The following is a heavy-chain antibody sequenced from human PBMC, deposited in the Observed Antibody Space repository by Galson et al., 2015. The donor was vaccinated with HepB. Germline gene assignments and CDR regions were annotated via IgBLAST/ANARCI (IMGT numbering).Heavy chain of an antibody. CDR3: AKDSWVGVAGPPTDN. V-gene: IGHV3-23*01. J-gene: IGHJ4*02. D-gene: IGHD6-19*01. Sequence: SLRLSCAASGFTFSSNGMNWVRQAPGKGLEWVSSISGGGDSTYYADSVKGRFTISRDNSKNTLYLQMNSLRGEDTAVYYCAKDSWVGVAGPPTDNWGQGTLVTVSS. CDR2: ISGGGDST. CDR1: GFTFSSNG.